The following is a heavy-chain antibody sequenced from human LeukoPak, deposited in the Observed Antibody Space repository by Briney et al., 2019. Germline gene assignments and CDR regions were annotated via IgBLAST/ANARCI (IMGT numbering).Heavy chain of an antibody. CDR3: ARVYWNYFDY. J-gene: IGHJ4*02. Sequence: SETLSLTCTVSGGSISSYYWSWIRQPPGKGLEWIGYIYYSGSTNYNPSLKSRVTISVDTSKNQFSLKLSSVTAAETAVYYCARVYWNYFDYWGQGTLVTVSS. D-gene: IGHD2-15*01. CDR2: IYYSGST. V-gene: IGHV4-59*01. CDR1: GGSISSYY.